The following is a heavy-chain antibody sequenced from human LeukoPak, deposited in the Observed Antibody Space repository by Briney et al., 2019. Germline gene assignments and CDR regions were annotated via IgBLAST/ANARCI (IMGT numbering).Heavy chain of an antibody. D-gene: IGHD3-22*01. V-gene: IGHV3-72*01. Sequence: GGSLRLSCAASGFSFSDHYMDWVRQAPGKGLEWVGRSRNKASSYTTEYAASVKGRFTISRDDSKNSVYLQMNSLKTEDTGVYYCAQSDSSGYCSYWGQGTLVTVSS. CDR2: SRNKASSYTT. CDR3: AQSDSSGYCSY. CDR1: GFSFSDHY. J-gene: IGHJ4*02.